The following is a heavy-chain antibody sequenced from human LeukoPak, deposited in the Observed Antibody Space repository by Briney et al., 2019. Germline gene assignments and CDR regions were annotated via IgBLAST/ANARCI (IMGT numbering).Heavy chain of an antibody. D-gene: IGHD3-10*01. Sequence: GGSLRLSCAASGFTVSSNYMSWVRQAPGKGLEWVSVIYSGGSTYYADSVKGRFTISRDNSKNTLYLQMNSLRAEDTAVYYCARDSWTPFGELSFDYWGQGTLVTVSS. CDR2: IYSGGST. CDR3: ARDSWTPFGELSFDY. CDR1: GFTVSSNY. J-gene: IGHJ4*02. V-gene: IGHV3-53*01.